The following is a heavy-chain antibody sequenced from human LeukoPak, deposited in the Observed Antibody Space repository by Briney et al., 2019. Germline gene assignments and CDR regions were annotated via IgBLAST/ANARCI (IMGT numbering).Heavy chain of an antibody. J-gene: IGHJ4*02. CDR3: AKEGGTGTRFDY. Sequence: GGSLRLSCTASGFTFSSSAMSWVRQAPGKGLYWVSAISGSGTGTYYADSVKGRFTISRDNSKNTLYLQMNSLRAEDTAVYYCAKEGGTGTRFDYWGQGTLVTVSS. D-gene: IGHD1-7*01. CDR1: GFTFSSSA. CDR2: ISGSGTGT. V-gene: IGHV3-23*01.